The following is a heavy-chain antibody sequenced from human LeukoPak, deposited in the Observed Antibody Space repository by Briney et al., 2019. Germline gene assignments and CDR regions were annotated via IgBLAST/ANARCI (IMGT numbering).Heavy chain of an antibody. V-gene: IGHV4-59*01. CDR1: GGSITGYY. CDR3: ARGTGAYYYL. Sequence: PSETLSLTCTVSGGSITGYYWSWIRQPPGKGLEWIGYIYYSGSTKYNPYLKSRVTISIDTSKNQFSLKLSSVTAADTALYYCARGTGAYYYLWGQGTVVTVSS. CDR2: IYYSGST. J-gene: IGHJ3*01. D-gene: IGHD3-22*01.